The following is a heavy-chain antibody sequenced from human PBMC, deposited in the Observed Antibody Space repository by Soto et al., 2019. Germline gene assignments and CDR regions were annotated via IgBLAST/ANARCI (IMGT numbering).Heavy chain of an antibody. CDR2: ISGSGGST. CDR1: GFTLSSYD. D-gene: IGHD6-13*01. Sequence: PGGSLRRSWSTSGFTLSSYDISWVRQAPGKGLEWVSAISGSGGSTYYADSVKGRFTISRDNSKNTLYLQMNSLRAEDTAVYYCAKDQGSSWYNYYDYGMDVWGKGSTVTGSS. J-gene: IGHJ6*04. V-gene: IGHV3-23*01. CDR3: AKDQGSSWYNYYDYGMDV.